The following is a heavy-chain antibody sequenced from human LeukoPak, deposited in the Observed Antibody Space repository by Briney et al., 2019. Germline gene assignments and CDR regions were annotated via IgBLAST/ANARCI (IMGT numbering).Heavy chain of an antibody. Sequence: PGESLKISCKGSGYRFTSYWIGWVRPMPGKGLEWMGIIYPGDSDTRYSPSFQGQVTISADKSISTTYLQWSSLKASDNAMYYCARRSFRPGTFDYWGQGTLVTVSS. CDR2: IYPGDSDT. D-gene: IGHD1-14*01. CDR3: ARRSFRPGTFDY. CDR1: GYRFTSYW. J-gene: IGHJ4*02. V-gene: IGHV5-51*01.